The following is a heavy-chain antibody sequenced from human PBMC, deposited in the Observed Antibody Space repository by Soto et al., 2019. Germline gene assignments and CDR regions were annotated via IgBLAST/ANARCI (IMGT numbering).Heavy chain of an antibody. V-gene: IGHV4-30-4*01. J-gene: IGHJ3*02. D-gene: IGHD3-22*01. CDR1: GDSIVEGDYY. CDR2: IHYSGTT. Sequence: SETLSLTCPVSGDSIVEGDYYFICIRQPPWNGLEWIGYIHYSGTTYFNPSVKSRVSISIDTSRGQFSLQVSSVTAADTAVYYCARLFAYYDKDPGALDIWGQGTMVTVS. CDR3: ARLFAYYDKDPGALDI.